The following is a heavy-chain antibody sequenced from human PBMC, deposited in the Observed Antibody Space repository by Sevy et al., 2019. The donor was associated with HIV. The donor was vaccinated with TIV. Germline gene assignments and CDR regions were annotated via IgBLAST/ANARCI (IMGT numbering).Heavy chain of an antibody. D-gene: IGHD4-17*01. CDR1: GFTPSTYG. J-gene: IGHJ4*02. Sequence: GESLKISCAASGFTPSTYGMHWVRQAPGKGLEWVAVIWFDGSNTYYADSVKGRFTISRDIAKNTLHLQMNSLRAEDTAVYYCARDLEFYDYGDYGPAFMPDYWGQGTLVTVSS. CDR3: ARDLEFYDYGDYGPAFMPDY. V-gene: IGHV3-33*01. CDR2: IWFDGSNT.